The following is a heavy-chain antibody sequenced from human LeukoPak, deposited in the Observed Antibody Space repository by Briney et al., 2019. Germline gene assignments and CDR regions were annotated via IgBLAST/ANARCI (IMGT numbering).Heavy chain of an antibody. Sequence: SVTVSCKTSGGTFSSSAITWVRQAPGQGLEWMGRIIPALNITSYAQKFQRRVTITADTSTSTAYMELSSLRSEETAVYYCARDQGLTAPPPYGLDVWGQGTTVTVSS. CDR1: GGTFSSSA. CDR3: ARDQGLTAPPPYGLDV. CDR2: IIPALNIT. J-gene: IGHJ6*02. V-gene: IGHV1-69*04. D-gene: IGHD5-18*01.